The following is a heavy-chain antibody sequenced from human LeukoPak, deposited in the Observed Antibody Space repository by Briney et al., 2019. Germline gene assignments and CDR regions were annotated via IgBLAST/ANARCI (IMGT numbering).Heavy chain of an antibody. CDR3: ARGVSGDYAWFDP. D-gene: IGHD4-17*01. V-gene: IGHV3-33*01. Sequence: GGSLRFSCATSGFTFSSYGMHWVRQAPGKGLEWVAVILYDGNSKYYADSVKGRFTISRDNSKNTLYLQMNSLRAEDTALYYCARGVSGDYAWFDPWGQGTLVTVSS. J-gene: IGHJ5*02. CDR2: ILYDGNSK. CDR1: GFTFSSYG.